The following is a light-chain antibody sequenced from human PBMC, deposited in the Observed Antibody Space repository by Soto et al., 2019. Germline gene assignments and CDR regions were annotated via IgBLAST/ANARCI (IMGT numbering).Light chain of an antibody. J-gene: IGLJ2*01. Sequence: QAVVTQEPSLTVSPGGTVTLTCGSSTGAVTSGHYPYWFQQKPGQAPRTLIYVVSNRPSGVSDRFSGSKSGNTASLTISGLQAEDEADYYCSSFTTTSTVVFGGGTKVTVL. CDR1: TGAVTSGHY. CDR3: SSFTTTSTVV. V-gene: IGLV7-46*01. CDR2: VVS.